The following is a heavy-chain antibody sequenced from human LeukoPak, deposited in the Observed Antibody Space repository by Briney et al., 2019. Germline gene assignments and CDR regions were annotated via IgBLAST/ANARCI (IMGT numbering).Heavy chain of an antibody. CDR1: GGTFSSYA. Sequence: SVKVSCKASGGTFSSYAISWVRQAPGQGLELMGGIIPIFGTANYAQKFQGRVTITADKSTSTAYMELSSLRSEDTAVYYCASTGSLAPRVTDYWGQGTLLTVSS. CDR3: ASTGSLAPRVTDY. J-gene: IGHJ4*02. V-gene: IGHV1-69*06. CDR2: IIPIFGTA. D-gene: IGHD3-10*01.